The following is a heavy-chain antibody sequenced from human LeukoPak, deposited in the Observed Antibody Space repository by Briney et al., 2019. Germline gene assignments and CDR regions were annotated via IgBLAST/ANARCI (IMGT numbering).Heavy chain of an antibody. V-gene: IGHV3-9*01. CDR3: AKDIYGRGYDFWSGYLDY. J-gene: IGHJ4*02. D-gene: IGHD3-3*01. Sequence: SGGSLRLSCAASGFTVSSTYMSWVRQTPGKGLEWVSGISWNSGSIGYADSVKGRFTISRDNAKNSLYLQMNSLRAEDTALYYCAKDIYGRGYDFWSGYLDYWGQGTLVTVSS. CDR2: ISWNSGSI. CDR1: GFTVSSTY.